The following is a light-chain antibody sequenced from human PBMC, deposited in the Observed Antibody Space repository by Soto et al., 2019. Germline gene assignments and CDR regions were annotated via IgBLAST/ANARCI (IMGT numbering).Light chain of an antibody. J-gene: IGKJ5*01. CDR3: QQYNDWPPIT. Sequence: IVMTQSPASLSLSPGERATLSCRASQSVGKYLVWYQQKPGQAPRLLIYDASTRATVIPARFSGSGSGTEFTLTISSLQSEDFAVYYCQQYNDWPPITFGQGRRLEIK. V-gene: IGKV3-15*01. CDR1: QSVGKY. CDR2: DAS.